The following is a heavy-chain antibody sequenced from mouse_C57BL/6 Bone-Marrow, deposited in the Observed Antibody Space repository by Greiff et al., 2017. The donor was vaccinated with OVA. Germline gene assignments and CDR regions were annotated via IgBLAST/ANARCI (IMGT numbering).Heavy chain of an antibody. J-gene: IGHJ4*01. CDR3: ARKGDYYGSSYGGYAMDY. CDR1: GYTFTSYW. V-gene: IGHV1-55*01. Sequence: SGAELVKPGASVKMSCKASGYTFTSYWITWVKQRPGQGLEWIGDIYPGSGSTNYNEKFKSKATLTVDTSSSTAYMQLSSLTSEDSAVYYCARKGDYYGSSYGGYAMDYWGQGTSVTVSS. D-gene: IGHD1-1*01. CDR2: IYPGSGST.